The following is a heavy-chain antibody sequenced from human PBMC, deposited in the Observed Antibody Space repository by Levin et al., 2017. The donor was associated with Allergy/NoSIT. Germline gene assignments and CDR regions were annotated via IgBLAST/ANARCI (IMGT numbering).Heavy chain of an antibody. CDR3: ARSGNRGQLVPYY. D-gene: IGHD6-6*01. CDR1: GYSFTSYW. J-gene: IGHJ4*02. V-gene: IGHV5-51*01. Sequence: PGGSLRLSCKGSGYSFTSYWIGWVRQMPGKGLEWMGIIYPGDSDTRYSPSFQGQVTISADKSISTAYLQWSSLKASDTAMYYCARSGNRGQLVPYYWGQGTLVTVSS. CDR2: IYPGDSDT.